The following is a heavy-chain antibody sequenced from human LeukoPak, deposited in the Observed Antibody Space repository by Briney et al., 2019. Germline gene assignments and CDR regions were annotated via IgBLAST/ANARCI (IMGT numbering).Heavy chain of an antibody. D-gene: IGHD2/OR15-2a*01. CDR1: GYTFTSYG. CDR3: ARDPRLSPVQTGRAGNWFDP. CDR2: ISAYNGNT. V-gene: IGHV1-18*01. J-gene: IGHJ5*02. Sequence: ASVKVSCKASGYTFTSYGISWVRQAPGQGLEWMGWISAYNGNTSYAQKLQGRVTMTTDTSTSTAYMELRSLRSDDTAVYYCARDPRLSPVQTGRAGNWFDPWGQGTLVTVSS.